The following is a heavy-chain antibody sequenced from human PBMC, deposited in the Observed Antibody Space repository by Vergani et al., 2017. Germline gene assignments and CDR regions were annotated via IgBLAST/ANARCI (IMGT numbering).Heavy chain of an antibody. D-gene: IGHD3-10*01. Sequence: QVQLVQSGAEVKKPGASVKVSCKASGYTFTSYDINWVRQATGQGLEWMGWMNPNSGNTGYAQKLQGRVTMTRNTSISTAYMELSSLGSEDTAVYYCARGNRMVRGVKTTSGWFDPWGQGTLVTVSS. V-gene: IGHV1-8*01. CDR2: MNPNSGNT. J-gene: IGHJ5*02. CDR3: ARGNRMVRGVKTTSGWFDP. CDR1: GYTFTSYD.